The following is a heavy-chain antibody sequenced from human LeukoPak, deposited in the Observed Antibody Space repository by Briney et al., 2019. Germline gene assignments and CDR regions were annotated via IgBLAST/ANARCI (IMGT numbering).Heavy chain of an antibody. CDR3: ARDDGFSCYSY. V-gene: IGHV3-7*01. Sequence: PGGSLRLSCAASGFTFSSYWMTWVRQAPGKGLEWVANMNLGGSEKYYVDSVKGRFIISRDNAKNSLFLQMNSLIAEDTAVYYCARDDGFSCYSYWGQGTLVTVSS. CDR1: GFTFSSYW. D-gene: IGHD3/OR15-3a*01. J-gene: IGHJ4*02. CDR2: MNLGGSEK.